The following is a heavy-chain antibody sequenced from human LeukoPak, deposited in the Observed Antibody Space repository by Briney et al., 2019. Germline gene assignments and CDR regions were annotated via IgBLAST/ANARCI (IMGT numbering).Heavy chain of an antibody. D-gene: IGHD3-9*01. J-gene: IGHJ4*02. V-gene: IGHV1-18*01. Sequence: ASVKVSCKASGYTFTSYGISWVRQAPGQGLEWMGWISAYIGNTNYAQKLQGRVTMTTDTSTSTAYMELRSLRSDDTAVYYCARESLRYFDWLYGETRGYFDYWGQGTLVTVSS. CDR3: ARESLRYFDWLYGETRGYFDY. CDR2: ISAYIGNT. CDR1: GYTFTSYG.